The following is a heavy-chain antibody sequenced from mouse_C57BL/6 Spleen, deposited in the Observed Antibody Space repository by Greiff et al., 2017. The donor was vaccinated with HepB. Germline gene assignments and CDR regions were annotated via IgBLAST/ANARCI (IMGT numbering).Heavy chain of an antibody. CDR2: ISSGSSTI. D-gene: IGHD3-2*01. CDR3: ARAETDYAMDY. Sequence: EVQGVESGGGLVKPGGSLKLSCAASGFTFSDYGMHWVRQAPEKGLEWVAYISSGSSTIYYADTVKGRFTISRDNAKNTLFLQMTSLRSEDTAMYYCARAETDYAMDYWGQGTSVTVSS. CDR1: GFTFSDYG. J-gene: IGHJ4*01. V-gene: IGHV5-17*01.